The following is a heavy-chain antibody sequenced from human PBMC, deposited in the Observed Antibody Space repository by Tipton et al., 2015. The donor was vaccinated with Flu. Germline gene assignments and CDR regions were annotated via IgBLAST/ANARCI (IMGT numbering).Heavy chain of an antibody. CDR3: ARDAEGHIFDWLLGPEPSDY. CDR1: GFTFSSYW. V-gene: IGHV3-7*01. Sequence: SLRLSCAASGFTFSSYWMSWVRQAPGKGLEWVANIKQDGSEKYYVDSVKGRFTISRDNAKNSLYLQMNSLRAEDTAVYYCARDAEGHIFDWLLGPEPSDYWGQGTLVTVSS. D-gene: IGHD3-9*01. CDR2: IKQDGSEK. J-gene: IGHJ4*02.